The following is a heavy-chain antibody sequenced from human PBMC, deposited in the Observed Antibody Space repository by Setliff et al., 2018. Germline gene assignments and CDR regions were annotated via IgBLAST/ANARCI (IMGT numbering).Heavy chain of an antibody. D-gene: IGHD3-10*01. CDR2: ITPSSGRT. CDR3: ARAVLPYHYQGAFDI. J-gene: IGHJ3*02. V-gene: IGHV1-46*01. Sequence: ASVKVSCKASGYTFTSYYMHWVRQAPGLGLGWMGTITPSSGRTSYAQKFQGRVTMTRDTSTSTVYIDMSSLRSEETAVYYSARAVLPYHYQGAFDIWGQGTMVTVSS. CDR1: GYTFTSYY.